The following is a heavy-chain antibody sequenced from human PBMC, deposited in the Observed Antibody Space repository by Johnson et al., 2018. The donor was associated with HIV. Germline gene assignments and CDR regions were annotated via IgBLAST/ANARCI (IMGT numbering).Heavy chain of an antibody. Sequence: QVQLVESGGGVVQPGRSLRLSCAASGFTFNPYGIHWVRRAPGKGLEWVALISYDGRNTYSADSVQCRFTISRDNSKNTLYLQMNSLRAEDTAVYYCARDWASGSYFWGRGAFDIWGQGTMVTVSS. CDR3: ARDWASGSYFWGRGAFDI. CDR1: GFTFNPYG. D-gene: IGHD1-26*01. V-gene: IGHV3-30*19. CDR2: ISYDGRNT. J-gene: IGHJ3*02.